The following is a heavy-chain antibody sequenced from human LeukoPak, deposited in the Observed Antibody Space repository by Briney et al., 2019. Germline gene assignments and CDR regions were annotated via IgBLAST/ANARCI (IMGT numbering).Heavy chain of an antibody. V-gene: IGHV1-69*04. J-gene: IGHJ4*02. D-gene: IGHD6-25*01. CDR2: IIPILGIA. CDR1: GGTFSSYA. CDR3: ARDSGWTDY. Sequence: SVKVSCRASGGTFSSYAISWVRQAPGQGLEWMGRIIPILGIANYAQKFQGRVTITADKSTSTAYMELSSLRSEDTAVYYCARDSGWTDYWGQGTLVTVSS.